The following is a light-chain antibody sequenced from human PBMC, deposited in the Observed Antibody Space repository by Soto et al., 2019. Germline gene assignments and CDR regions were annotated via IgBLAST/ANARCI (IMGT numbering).Light chain of an antibody. V-gene: IGLV1-40*01. J-gene: IGLJ2*01. CDR3: QSYDSSLNTVV. Sequence: QSVLTQPPSVSEAPGQRVTISCTGSSSNIGAGYDLHWYQQLPGTAPKLLIYGNSNRPSGVPDRFSGSKSGTSASLAITGLQAEDEADYYCQSYDSSLNTVVFGGGTKLTVL. CDR2: GNS. CDR1: SSNIGAGYD.